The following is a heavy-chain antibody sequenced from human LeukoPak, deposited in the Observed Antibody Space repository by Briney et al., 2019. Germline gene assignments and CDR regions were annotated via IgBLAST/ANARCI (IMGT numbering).Heavy chain of an antibody. J-gene: IGHJ4*02. V-gene: IGHV3-7*01. D-gene: IGHD2-2*02. CDR1: EFTFSSYW. Sequence: GGSLRLSCAASEFTFSSYWMSWVRQAPGKGLEWVANIKQDGSEKYYVDSVKGRFTISRDNAKNSLYLQMNSLRAEDTAVYYCARGGYCSSTSCYNFDYWGQGTLVTVSS. CDR3: ARGGYCSSTSCYNFDY. CDR2: IKQDGSEK.